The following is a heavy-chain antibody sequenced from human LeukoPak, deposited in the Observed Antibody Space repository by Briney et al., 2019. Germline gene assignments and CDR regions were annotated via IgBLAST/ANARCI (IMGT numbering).Heavy chain of an antibody. Sequence: PSETLSLTCAVSGGSFNSVNYYWTWIRQPPGKGLEWIGYIYYSGSTYCNPSLNSRVTISVDTSKNQFSLKLSSVTATDTAVYYCARAGKYFGSGTWAGLVDFWGLGTLVTISS. V-gene: IGHV4-30-4*08. CDR3: ARAGKYFGSGTWAGLVDF. CDR1: GGSFNSVNYY. D-gene: IGHD3-10*01. J-gene: IGHJ4*02. CDR2: IYYSGST.